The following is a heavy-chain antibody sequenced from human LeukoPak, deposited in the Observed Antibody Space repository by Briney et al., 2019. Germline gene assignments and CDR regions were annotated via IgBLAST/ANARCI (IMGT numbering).Heavy chain of an antibody. V-gene: IGHV4-4*07. CDR3: ARDEYSSGRIWFHP. CDR2: MYTSGST. D-gene: IGHD3-22*01. CDR1: GGSISRYY. J-gene: IGHJ5*02. Sequence: SETLSLTCTVSGGSISRYYWSWIRQPAGKGLEWIGRMYTSGSTNYNPSLKSRVTMSLDTSKNQLSLKLSSVTAADTAVYYCARDEYSSGRIWFHPGGQRTLDTVSS.